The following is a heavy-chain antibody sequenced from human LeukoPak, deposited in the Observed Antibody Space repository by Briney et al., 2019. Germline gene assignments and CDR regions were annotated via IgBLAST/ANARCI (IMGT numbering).Heavy chain of an antibody. CDR3: AKDVAPDSGWDLDY. Sequence: GGSLRLSCAVSGLTFSIYSMTGVRQGPGKGLEWVSSIYNSGAKIFYADSVKGRFTISRDNSKNMLYLQMNSLRVEDTAVYYCAKDVAPDSGWDLDYWGQGTLVTVSS. CDR2: IYNSGAKI. J-gene: IGHJ4*02. V-gene: IGHV3-23*01. D-gene: IGHD6-19*01. CDR1: GLTFSIYS.